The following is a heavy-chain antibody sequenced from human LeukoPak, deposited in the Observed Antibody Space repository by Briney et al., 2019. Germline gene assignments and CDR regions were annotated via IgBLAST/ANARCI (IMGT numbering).Heavy chain of an antibody. J-gene: IGHJ4*02. CDR1: GGSISSYY. CDR3: ARVNAALYDY. D-gene: IGHD2-2*02. Sequence: SETLSLTCTVSGGSISSYYWSWIRQPPGKGLEWIGYIYYSGSTNYNPSLKSRVTISVDTSKNQFSLKLSSVTAADTAVYCCARVNAALYDYWGQGTLVTVSS. V-gene: IGHV4-59*01. CDR2: IYYSGST.